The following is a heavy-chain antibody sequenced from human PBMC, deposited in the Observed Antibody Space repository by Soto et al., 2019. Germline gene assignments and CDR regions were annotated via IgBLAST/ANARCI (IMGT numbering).Heavy chain of an antibody. Sequence: ASVKVSCKASGYTFTSYDINWVRQATGQGLEWMGWMNPNSGNTGYAQKFQGRVTMTRNTSISTAYMELSSLRSEDTAVYYCARDRLWFGAARRPYYYYGMDVWGQGTTVTVSS. J-gene: IGHJ6*02. CDR3: ARDRLWFGAARRPYYYYGMDV. V-gene: IGHV1-8*01. CDR2: MNPNSGNT. D-gene: IGHD3-10*01. CDR1: GYTFTSYD.